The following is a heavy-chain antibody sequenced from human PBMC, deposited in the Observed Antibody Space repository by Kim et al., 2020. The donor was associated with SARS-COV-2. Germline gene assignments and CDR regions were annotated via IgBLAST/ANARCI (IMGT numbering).Heavy chain of an antibody. CDR2: IWYDGSNK. Sequence: GGSLRLSCAASGFTFSSYGMHWVRQAPGKGLEWVAVIWYDGSNKYYADSVKGRFTISRDNSKNTLYLQMNSLRAEDTAVYYCARDGIYSGSYLLPNPVDYYGMDVWGQGTTVTVSS. J-gene: IGHJ6*02. CDR3: ARDGIYSGSYLLPNPVDYYGMDV. CDR1: GFTFSSYG. V-gene: IGHV3-33*01. D-gene: IGHD1-26*01.